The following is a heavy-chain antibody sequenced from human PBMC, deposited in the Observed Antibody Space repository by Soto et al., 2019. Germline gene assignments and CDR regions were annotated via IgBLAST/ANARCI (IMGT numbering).Heavy chain of an antibody. CDR3: ARGPATAPDAY. D-gene: IGHD2-2*01. J-gene: IGHJ4*02. CDR2: INPSGGTT. Sequence: QVQLTQSGTEVKKPGASVKVSCKTSGYIFTSYYIHWVRQAPGQGLEWMGIINPSGGTTTYAQKFQGRVTLTRDTSTSTAYMELSSLRSEDTAVYYCARGPATAPDAYWRLGTLVTVSS. V-gene: IGHV1-46*01. CDR1: GYIFTSYY.